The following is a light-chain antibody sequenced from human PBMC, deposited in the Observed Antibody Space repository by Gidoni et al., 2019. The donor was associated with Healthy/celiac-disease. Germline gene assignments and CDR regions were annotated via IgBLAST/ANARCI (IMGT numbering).Light chain of an antibody. CDR3: QKYNSALPWT. CDR1: QGISNY. J-gene: IGKJ1*01. V-gene: IGKV1-27*01. Sequence: DIQMTQSPSSLSASVGDRVTITCRASQGISNYLACYQQKPGKVPKLLIYAASTLQSGVPSRFSGSGSGTDFILTISSLQPEDVATYYCQKYNSALPWTFGQGTKVEIK. CDR2: AAS.